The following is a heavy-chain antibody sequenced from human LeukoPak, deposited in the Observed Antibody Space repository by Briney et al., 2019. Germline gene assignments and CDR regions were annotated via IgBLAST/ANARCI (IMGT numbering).Heavy chain of an antibody. D-gene: IGHD5-18*01. CDR3: ARDASDTAMVGYFQH. Sequence: GRSLRLSCAASGFTFSNYGRHWVRQAPGKGLEWVAVIWYDGRNKYYPYSVQGRFTISSDNSKITLYLQINSLRAEDTAVYYCARDASDTAMVGYFQHWGQGTLVTVSS. CDR1: GFTFSNYG. V-gene: IGHV3-33*01. J-gene: IGHJ1*01. CDR2: IWYDGRNK.